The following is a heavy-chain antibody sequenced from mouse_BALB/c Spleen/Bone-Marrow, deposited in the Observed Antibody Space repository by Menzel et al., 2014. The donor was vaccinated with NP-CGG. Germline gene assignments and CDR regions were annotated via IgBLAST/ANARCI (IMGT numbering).Heavy chain of an antibody. CDR3: ATYYGSGWYFDV. D-gene: IGHD1-1*01. CDR2: INPYNGGT. CDR1: GYSFTDYT. Sequence: EVQLQQSGPELVKPGASMKISCKASGYSFTDYTMTWVKQSHGKNLEWIGLINPYNGGTGYNQKFKGKATLTVDKSSSTAYMDLLSLTSDDSAVYYCATYYGSGWYFDVWGAGTTVTVSS. J-gene: IGHJ1*01. V-gene: IGHV1-26*01.